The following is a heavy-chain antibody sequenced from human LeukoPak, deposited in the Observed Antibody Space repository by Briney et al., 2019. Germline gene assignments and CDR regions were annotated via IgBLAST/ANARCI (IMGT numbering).Heavy chain of an antibody. CDR3: TRLSIAATDGDY. CDR1: GFTFSNAW. Sequence: GGSLRLSRAASGFTFSNAWMSWVRQVPGKGLEWVGRIKSKSHGGTAEYAAPVNGRFTLSRDDSKNTLDLQMNSLKTEDTAVYYCTRLSIAATDGDYWGQGTLVTVSS. CDR2: IKSKSHGGTA. J-gene: IGHJ4*02. V-gene: IGHV3-15*01. D-gene: IGHD6-13*01.